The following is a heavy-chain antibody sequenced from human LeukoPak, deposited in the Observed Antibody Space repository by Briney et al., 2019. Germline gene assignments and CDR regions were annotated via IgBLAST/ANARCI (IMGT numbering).Heavy chain of an antibody. CDR1: GYDFTSVG. CDR2: VSPYNGNT. D-gene: IGHD6-19*01. J-gene: IGHJ4*02. CDR3: ARAGSGSGWYFDY. Sequence: ASVKVSCKASGYDFTSVGITWVRRAPGQGREWMGWVSPYNGNTRYAQKFQGRVAMTTDTSTTTAYMELRGLRVNDTAVYYCARAGSGSGWYFDYWGQGTLVTVSS. V-gene: IGHV1-18*01.